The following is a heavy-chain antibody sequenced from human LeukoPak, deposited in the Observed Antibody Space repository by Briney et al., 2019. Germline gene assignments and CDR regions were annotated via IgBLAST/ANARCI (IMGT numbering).Heavy chain of an antibody. CDR2: IYYTGTT. D-gene: IGHD1-26*01. CDR3: ARQTPLVGATPLYYYYYMDV. J-gene: IGHJ6*03. Sequence: KPSETLSLTCTVSGGSISSSSYYWGWIRQPPGKGLEWIGSIYYTGTTYYKPSLKSRVSISVDRSKNRISLSLSSVTVADTAVYYCARQTPLVGATPLYYYYYMDVWGKGTTVTVSS. V-gene: IGHV4-39*01. CDR1: GGSISSSSYY.